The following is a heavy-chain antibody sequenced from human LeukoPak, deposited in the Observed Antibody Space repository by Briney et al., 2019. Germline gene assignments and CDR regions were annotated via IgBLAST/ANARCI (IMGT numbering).Heavy chain of an antibody. CDR2: INPNSGGT. V-gene: IGHV1-2*02. J-gene: IGHJ4*02. CDR1: GYTFTSYA. CDR3: ARAGMIVVVPAATSDY. D-gene: IGHD2-2*01. Sequence: GASVKVSCKASGYTFTSYAMNWVRQAPGQGLEWMGWINPNSGGTNYAQKFQGRVTMTRDTSISTAYMELSRLRSDDTAVYYCARAGMIVVVPAATSDYWGQGTLVTVSS.